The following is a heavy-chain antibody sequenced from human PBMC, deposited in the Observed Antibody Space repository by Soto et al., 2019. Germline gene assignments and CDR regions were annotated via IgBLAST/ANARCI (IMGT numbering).Heavy chain of an antibody. CDR2: ISAYNGNT. CDR1: GYTFTSYG. CDR3: ARDLDSSSWLGYFQH. J-gene: IGHJ1*01. Sequence: ASVKVSCKASGYTFTSYGISWVRQAPGQGLEWMGWISAYNGNTNYAQKLQGRVTMTTDTSTSTAYMELSSLRSEDTAVYYCARDLDSSSWLGYFQHWGQGTLVTVSS. V-gene: IGHV1-18*04. D-gene: IGHD6-13*01.